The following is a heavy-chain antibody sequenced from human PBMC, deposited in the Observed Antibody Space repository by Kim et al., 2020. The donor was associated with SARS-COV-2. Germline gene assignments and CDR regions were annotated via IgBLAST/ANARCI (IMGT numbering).Heavy chain of an antibody. J-gene: IGHJ4*02. Sequence: SETLSLTCAVFGGSISSSNWWSWVRQPPGKGLEWIGEIYHSGSTNYNPSLKSRVTISVDKSKNQFSLKLSSVTAADTAVYYCARADCSGGSCLPSYFDYWGQGTLVTVSS. CDR3: ARADCSGGSCLPSYFDY. V-gene: IGHV4-4*02. CDR1: GGSISSSNW. CDR2: IYHSGST. D-gene: IGHD2-15*01.